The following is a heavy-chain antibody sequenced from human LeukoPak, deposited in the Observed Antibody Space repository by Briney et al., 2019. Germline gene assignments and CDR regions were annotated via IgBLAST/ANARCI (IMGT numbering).Heavy chain of an antibody. V-gene: IGHV5-10-1*01. Sequence: GESLKISCKGSGYSFTSYWISWVRQMPGKGLEWMGRISPSNSYTNYSPSFQGHVTISADKSISTAYLQWSSLKASDTAVYYCARHRIAAAATDYWGQGTLVTVSS. CDR2: ISPSNSYT. J-gene: IGHJ4*02. D-gene: IGHD6-13*01. CDR1: GYSFTSYW. CDR3: ARHRIAAAATDY.